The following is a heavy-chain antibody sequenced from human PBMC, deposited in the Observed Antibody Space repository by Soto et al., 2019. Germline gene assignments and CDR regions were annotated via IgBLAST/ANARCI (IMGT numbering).Heavy chain of an antibody. V-gene: IGHV1-46*01. CDR2: IIPSGGST. CDR1: GYTFTTYY. J-gene: IGHJ6*02. CDR3: ARALAPFYYYYGMDV. Sequence: ASVKVSCKASGYTFTTYYMHWVRQAPGQGLEWMGTIIPSGGSTSYAQKFQGRVTMTRDASTSTAYMELSSLTSEDTAVYYCARALAPFYYYYGMDVWGQGTTVTVSS. D-gene: IGHD3-3*02.